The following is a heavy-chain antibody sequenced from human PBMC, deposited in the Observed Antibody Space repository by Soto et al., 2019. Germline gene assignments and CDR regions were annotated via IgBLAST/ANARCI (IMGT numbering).Heavy chain of an antibody. V-gene: IGHV5-51*01. CDR1: GYSFTSYW. CDR3: ARHGIAARDYYYYGMDV. Sequence: GESLKISCKGSGYSFTSYWIGWVRQMPGKGLEWMGIIYPGDSDTRYSPSFQGQVTSSADKSISTAYLQWSSLKASDTAMYYCARHGIAARDYYYYGMDVWGQGTTVTVSS. D-gene: IGHD6-6*01. J-gene: IGHJ6*02. CDR2: IYPGDSDT.